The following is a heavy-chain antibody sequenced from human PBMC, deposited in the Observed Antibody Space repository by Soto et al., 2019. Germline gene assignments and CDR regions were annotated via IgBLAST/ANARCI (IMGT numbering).Heavy chain of an antibody. CDR2: IFYSGST. V-gene: IGHV4-31*03. Sequence: SETLSLTCTVSGGSISSGGHYWSWVRQDPGKGLEWIGCIFYSGSTYYNPSLKSRVTISVDTSKNQFSLKLTSVTAADTAVYFCARDNYGSSGYYYGAFHIWGQGTMVTVSS. CDR1: GGSISSGGHY. J-gene: IGHJ3*02. CDR3: ARDNYGSSGYYYGAFHI. D-gene: IGHD3-22*01.